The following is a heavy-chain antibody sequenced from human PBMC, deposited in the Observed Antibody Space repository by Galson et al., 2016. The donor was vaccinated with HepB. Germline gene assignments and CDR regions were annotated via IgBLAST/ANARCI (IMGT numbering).Heavy chain of an antibody. CDR2: ITISVGNT. V-gene: IGHV3-23*01. J-gene: IGHJ4*02. Sequence: LRLSCAASGFTFSNSAMSWVRQAPGKGLEWVSAITISVGNTYYADSVKGRFTISRDNSKNTLDLQMNSLRAEDTAVYYCAKAARLITFGGVIVINWGQGTLVTVSS. D-gene: IGHD3-16*02. CDR1: GFTFSNSA. CDR3: AKAARLITFGGVIVIN.